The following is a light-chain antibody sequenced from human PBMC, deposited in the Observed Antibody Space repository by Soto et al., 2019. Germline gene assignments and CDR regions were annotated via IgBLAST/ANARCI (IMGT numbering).Light chain of an antibody. CDR1: QSVSSNY. V-gene: IGKV3-20*01. J-gene: IGKJ2*01. Sequence: EIVLTQSPGTLSLSPGDRATLSCRAGQSVSSNYLAWYQQKPGQAPRLLIYGASRGPAGIPDRFSGSGSGTDFTLTISRLEPEDFAVYFCQQYGRSPMFTFGQGTKLEVK. CDR3: QQYGRSPMFT. CDR2: GAS.